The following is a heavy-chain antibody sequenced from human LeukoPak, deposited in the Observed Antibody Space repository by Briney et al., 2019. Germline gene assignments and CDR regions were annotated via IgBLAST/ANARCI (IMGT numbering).Heavy chain of an antibody. V-gene: IGHV5-51*03. CDR1: GYIFTTYW. D-gene: IGHD6-19*01. CDR3: ARLPYSSGWYSALGYYYYGMDV. CDR2: IYPGDSDT. Sequence: GESLKISCKGSGYIFTTYWIGWVRQMPGKGLEWMGIIYPGDSDTRYSPSFQGQVTISADKSISTAYLQWSSLKASDTAMYYCARLPYSSGWYSALGYYYYGMDVWGQGTTVTVSS. J-gene: IGHJ6*02.